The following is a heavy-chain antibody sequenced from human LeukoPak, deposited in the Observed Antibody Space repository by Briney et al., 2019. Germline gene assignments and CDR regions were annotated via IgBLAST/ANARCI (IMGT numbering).Heavy chain of an antibody. J-gene: IGHJ3*02. CDR1: GFTFRSFA. V-gene: IGHV3-23*01. D-gene: IGHD3-16*01. Sequence: GGSLRLSCAASGFTFRSFAMSWVRQAPGKGLKWVSTINDNGAGTYYAGSVKGRFTISRDNSKSTLYLQMNSLRADDTAVYYCAKDPWGIGPAFEIWGQGTMVTVSS. CDR2: INDNGAGT. CDR3: AKDPWGIGPAFEI.